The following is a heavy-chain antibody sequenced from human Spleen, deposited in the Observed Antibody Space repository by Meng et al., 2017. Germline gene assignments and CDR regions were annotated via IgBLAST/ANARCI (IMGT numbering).Heavy chain of an antibody. CDR1: GYNFPDYY. Sequence: ASVKVSCKPSGYNFPDYYIHWVRRAPGQGLEWMGRINPKSGDTHYAQRFQGRVTMTGDTSISTAYMELSGLRSDDTAMYYCARPHAHSYGLDYYYYGMDVWGQGTTVTVSS. CDR3: ARPHAHSYGLDYYYYGMDV. CDR2: INPKSGDT. V-gene: IGHV1-2*06. J-gene: IGHJ6*02. D-gene: IGHD5-18*01.